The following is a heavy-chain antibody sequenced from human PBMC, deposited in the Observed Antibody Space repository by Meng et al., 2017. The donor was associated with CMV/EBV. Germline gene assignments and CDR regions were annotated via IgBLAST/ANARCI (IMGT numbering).Heavy chain of an antibody. V-gene: IGHV1-2*02. J-gene: IGHJ4*02. D-gene: IGHD6-13*01. Sequence: ASAKVSCKASGYTFTSYGISWVRQAPGQGLEWMGWINPNSGGTNYAQKSQGRVTMTRDTSISTAYMELSRLRSDDTAVYYCARVNQVRIAAAGIGYWGQGTLVTVSS. CDR2: INPNSGGT. CDR1: GYTFTSYG. CDR3: ARVNQVRIAAAGIGY.